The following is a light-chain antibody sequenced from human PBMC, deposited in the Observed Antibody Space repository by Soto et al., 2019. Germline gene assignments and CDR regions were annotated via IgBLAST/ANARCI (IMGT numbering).Light chain of an antibody. V-gene: IGLV2-14*03. CDR1: SSDVGSYNY. CDR2: DVS. CDR3: ISYTTISTYV. Sequence: QCALTQPASVSGSPGQSIAISCTGTSSDVGSYNYVSWYQHHPGKAPKVMIYDVSSRPSGVSNRFSGSKSGNTASLTISGLQAEDEADYYCISYTTISTYVFGTGTKVTVL. J-gene: IGLJ1*01.